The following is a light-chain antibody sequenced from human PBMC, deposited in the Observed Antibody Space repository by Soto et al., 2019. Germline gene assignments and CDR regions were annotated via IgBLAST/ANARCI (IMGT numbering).Light chain of an antibody. J-gene: IGKJ4*01. CDR1: QSISSY. V-gene: IGKV1-39*01. CDR3: QQSYSTPLT. Sequence: DIQMTQSPSSLSASVGDRVTITCRASQSISSYLNWYQQKPGKVPKLLIYAASSLQSGVPSRFSGSGSGTDFTLTISSLQPEDFASYHCQQSYSTPLTFGGGTKVEIK. CDR2: AAS.